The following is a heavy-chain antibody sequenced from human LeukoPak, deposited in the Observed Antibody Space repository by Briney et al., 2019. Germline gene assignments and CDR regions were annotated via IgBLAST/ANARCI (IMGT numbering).Heavy chain of an antibody. D-gene: IGHD2-2*02. V-gene: IGHV3-21*01. CDR3: ARDGLGYCSSTSCYTSAFDI. Sequence: GGSLRLSCAASGFTFSSYSMNWVRQAPGKGLEWVSSISSSSSYIYYADSVKGRFTISRDNAKNSLYLQMNSLRAEDTAVYYCARDGLGYCSSTSCYTSAFDIWGQGTTVTVSS. J-gene: IGHJ3*02. CDR2: ISSSSSYI. CDR1: GFTFSSYS.